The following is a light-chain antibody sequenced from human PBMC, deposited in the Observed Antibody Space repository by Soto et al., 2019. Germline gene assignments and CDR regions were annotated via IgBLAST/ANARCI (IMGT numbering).Light chain of an antibody. CDR2: DAS. Sequence: EIVLSQSPATLSLSPGERATVSCRASQSVSSYLAWYQQKPGQAPRLLISDASNRATGIPARFSGSGSGTHFTLTICSLEPEDFAFYYCQHSSSWPLTLGGRTKVAIK. V-gene: IGKV3-11*01. CDR1: QSVSSY. CDR3: QHSSSWPLT. J-gene: IGKJ4*01.